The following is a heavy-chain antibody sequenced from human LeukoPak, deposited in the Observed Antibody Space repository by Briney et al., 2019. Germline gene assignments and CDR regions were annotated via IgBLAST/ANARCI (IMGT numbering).Heavy chain of an antibody. V-gene: IGHV1-69*13. CDR3: ARVLAGYDTSGYYWDAFDI. D-gene: IGHD3-22*01. J-gene: IGHJ3*02. CDR1: GGTFSSYA. Sequence: SVKVSCKASGGTFSSYAISWVRQAPGQGLEWMGGIIPIFGTTNYAQKFQGRVTITADESTSTAYMELSSLRSEDTAVYYCARVLAGYDTSGYYWDAFDIWGQGTMVSVSS. CDR2: IIPIFGTT.